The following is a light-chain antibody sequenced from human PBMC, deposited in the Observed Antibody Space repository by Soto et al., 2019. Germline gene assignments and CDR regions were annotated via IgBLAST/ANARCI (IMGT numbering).Light chain of an antibody. J-gene: IGKJ1*01. Sequence: DIQMTQSPSSLSASVGDRITITCRASQSISTYLNWYQQKPGKAPKLLIYAASSLQSGVPSRFSGSGSGTDFTLTISSLQPEDFITYYCQQSYGTPPTFGQGTKVDIK. CDR1: QSISTY. CDR3: QQSYGTPPT. CDR2: AAS. V-gene: IGKV1-39*01.